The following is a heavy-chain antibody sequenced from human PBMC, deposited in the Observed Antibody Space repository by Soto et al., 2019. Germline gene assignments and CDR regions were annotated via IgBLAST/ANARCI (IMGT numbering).Heavy chain of an antibody. CDR1: GFTFSSYW. D-gene: IGHD6-13*01. CDR3: ARENHGYSSSWYEPYNWFDP. J-gene: IGHJ5*02. CDR2: IKQDGSEK. V-gene: IGHV3-7*01. Sequence: GGSLRLSCATSGFTFSSYWMSWVRQAPGKGLEWVANIKQDGSEKYYVDSVKGRFTISRDNAKNSLYLQMNSLRAEDTAVYYCARENHGYSSSWYEPYNWFDPWGQGTLVTVSS.